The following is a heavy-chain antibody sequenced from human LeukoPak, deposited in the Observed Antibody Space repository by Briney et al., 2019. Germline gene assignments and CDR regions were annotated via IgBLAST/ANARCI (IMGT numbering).Heavy chain of an antibody. Sequence: ASVKVSCKASGYTFTSYAMNWVRQAPGQGLEWMGWINTNTGNSTYAQGFTGRFVFSLDTSVSTAYLQISSLKAEDTAVYYCARDERYSSSWCYYGMDVWGQGTTVTVSS. V-gene: IGHV7-4-1*02. CDR2: INTNTGNS. CDR1: GYTFTSYA. CDR3: ARDERYSSSWCYYGMDV. J-gene: IGHJ6*02. D-gene: IGHD6-13*01.